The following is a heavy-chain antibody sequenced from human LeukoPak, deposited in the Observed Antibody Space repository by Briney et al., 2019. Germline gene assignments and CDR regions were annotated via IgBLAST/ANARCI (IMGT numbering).Heavy chain of an antibody. Sequence: ASVKVSCKASGYTFTSYGISWVRQAPGQGLEWMGWINPNSGGTNYAQKFQGRVTMTRDTSISTAYMELSRLRSDDTAVYYCARDVTRYMDVWGKGTTVTVSS. CDR2: INPNSGGT. J-gene: IGHJ6*03. CDR1: GYTFTSYG. CDR3: ARDVTRYMDV. D-gene: IGHD1-1*01. V-gene: IGHV1-2*02.